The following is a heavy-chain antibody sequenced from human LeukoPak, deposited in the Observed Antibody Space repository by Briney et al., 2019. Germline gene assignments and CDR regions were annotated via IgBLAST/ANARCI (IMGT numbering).Heavy chain of an antibody. V-gene: IGHV4-34*01. J-gene: IGHJ4*02. CDR3: ARCRRRPLIAAAGTVLDY. CDR1: GGSFSGYY. D-gene: IGHD6-13*01. CDR2: INHSGST. Sequence: SETLSLTCAVYGGSFSGYYWSWIRQPPGKGLEWIGEINHSGSTNYNPSLKSRVTISVDTSKNQFSLKLSSVTAADTAVYYCARCRRRPLIAAAGTVLDYWGQGTLVTVSS.